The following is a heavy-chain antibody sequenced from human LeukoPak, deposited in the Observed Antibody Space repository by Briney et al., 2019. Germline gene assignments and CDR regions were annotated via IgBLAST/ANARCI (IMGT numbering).Heavy chain of an antibody. CDR2: ISYDGSNK. CDR3: ARELAVYSSSSVGY. D-gene: IGHD6-6*01. CDR1: GFTFSSYA. J-gene: IGHJ4*02. V-gene: IGHV3-30*04. Sequence: GGSLRLSCAASGFTFSSYAMHWVRQAPGKGLEWVAVISYDGSNKYYADSVKARFTISRDNSKNTLYLQMKSLRAEDTAVYYCARELAVYSSSSVGYWGQGTLVTVSS.